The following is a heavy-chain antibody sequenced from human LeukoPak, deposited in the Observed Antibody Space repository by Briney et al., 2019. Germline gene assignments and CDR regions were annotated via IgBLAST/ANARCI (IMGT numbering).Heavy chain of an antibody. J-gene: IGHJ2*01. CDR2: IYYSGST. CDR1: GGSVSSGSYY. V-gene: IGHV4-61*01. Sequence: SETLSLTCTVSGGSVSSGSYYWSWLRQPPGSGLEWIGYIYYSGSTNYNPSLKSRVTISVDTSKNQFSLKLSSVTAADTAVYYCARDRQYWYFDLWGRGTLVTVSS. CDR3: ARDRQYWYFDL.